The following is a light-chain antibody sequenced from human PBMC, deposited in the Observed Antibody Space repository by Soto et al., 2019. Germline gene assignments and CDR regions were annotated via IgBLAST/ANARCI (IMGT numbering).Light chain of an antibody. Sequence: EIVMTQSPATLSVSPGEGATLSCRASQSVGSNLAWYQQKPGQSPRLLIYDASTRATGIPARFSGSGSGTEFTLTISSLQSEDFAVYYCQQYNNWPPGAFGQGTKLEIK. CDR2: DAS. CDR1: QSVGSN. V-gene: IGKV3-15*01. J-gene: IGKJ2*01. CDR3: QQYNNWPPGA.